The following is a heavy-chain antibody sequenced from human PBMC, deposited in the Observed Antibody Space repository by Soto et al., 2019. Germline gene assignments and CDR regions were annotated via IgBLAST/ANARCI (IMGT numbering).Heavy chain of an antibody. D-gene: IGHD5-18*01. Sequence: QVQLQESGPGLVKPSQTLSLTCTVSGGSISSGGYYWSWIRQHPGKGLEWIGYIYFSGSTYYNPSLSSRVTISVDTSKNQCSLKLSSVTAADTAVYYCARSPHIQLWSYPSDYWGQGTLVTVSS. CDR1: GGSISSGGYY. CDR3: ARSPHIQLWSYPSDY. V-gene: IGHV4-31*03. CDR2: IYFSGST. J-gene: IGHJ4*02.